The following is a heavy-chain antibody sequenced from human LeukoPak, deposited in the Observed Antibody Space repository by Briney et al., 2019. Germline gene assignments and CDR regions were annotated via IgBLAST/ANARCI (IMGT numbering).Heavy chain of an antibody. Sequence: GGSLRLSCAASGFTLSSYSMNWVRQAPGKGLEWVSSISSSSSYICYADSVKGRFTISRDNAKNSLYLQMNSLRAEDTAVYYCARVGDYYAFDIWGQGTMVTVSS. CDR3: ARVGDYYAFDI. V-gene: IGHV3-21*01. D-gene: IGHD4-17*01. CDR1: GFTLSSYS. CDR2: ISSSSSYI. J-gene: IGHJ3*02.